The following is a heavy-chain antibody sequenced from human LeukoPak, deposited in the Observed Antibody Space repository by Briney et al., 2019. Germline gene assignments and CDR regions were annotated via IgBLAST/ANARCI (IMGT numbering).Heavy chain of an antibody. CDR2: INPNSGGT. CDR1: GYTFTGYY. D-gene: IGHD3-22*01. V-gene: IGHV1-2*02. CDR3: ATLADYYYDSSATIEYFQH. J-gene: IGHJ1*01. Sequence: ASVKVSCKASGYTFTGYYMHWVRQAPGQGLEWMGWINPNSGGTNYAQKFQGRVTMTRDTSISTAYMELSRLRSDDTAVYYCATLADYYYDSSATIEYFQHWGQGTLVTVSS.